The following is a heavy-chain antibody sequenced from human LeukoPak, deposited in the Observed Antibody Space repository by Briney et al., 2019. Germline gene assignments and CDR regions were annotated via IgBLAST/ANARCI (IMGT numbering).Heavy chain of an antibody. J-gene: IGHJ4*01. Sequence: KSGGSLRLSCAASGFAFSSSTMNWVRQAPGKGLEWVSSISSSSNYIYYADSVKGRFTISRDNAKNSLYLQMNSLMADVTAVYYSVKLPNSADFPNWFAPGCWGHGAPVT. CDR1: GFAFSSST. CDR3: VKLPNSADFPNWFAPGC. V-gene: IGHV3-21*01. D-gene: IGHD3-10*01. CDR2: ISSSSNYI.